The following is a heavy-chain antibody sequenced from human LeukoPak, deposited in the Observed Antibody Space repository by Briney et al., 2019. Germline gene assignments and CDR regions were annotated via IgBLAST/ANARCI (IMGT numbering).Heavy chain of an antibody. CDR2: IIPIFGTA. Sequence: ASVKVSCKASGGTFSSYAISWVRQAPGQGLEWMGGIIPIFGTANYAQKFQGRVTITADESTSTAYMELSSLRSEDTAVYYCARDQGYYYDSSGYFYFDYWGQGTLVTVSS. V-gene: IGHV1-69*01. J-gene: IGHJ4*02. D-gene: IGHD3-22*01. CDR1: GGTFSSYA. CDR3: ARDQGYYYDSSGYFYFDY.